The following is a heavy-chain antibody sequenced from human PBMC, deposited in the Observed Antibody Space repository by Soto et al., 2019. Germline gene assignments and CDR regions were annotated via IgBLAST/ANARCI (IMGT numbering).Heavy chain of an antibody. J-gene: IGHJ4*02. CDR2: IYYSGST. Sequence: PSETLSLTCTVSGGSISSSSYYWGWIRQPPGKGLEWIGSIYYSGSTYYNPSLKSRVTISVDTSKNQFSLKLSSVTAADTAVYYCARVVAAKGRDGYKGVLDLEGLGNDYWGQGTLVTVSS. CDR1: GGSISSSSYY. V-gene: IGHV4-39*01. D-gene: IGHD5-12*01. CDR3: ARVVAAKGRDGYKGVLDLEGLGNDY.